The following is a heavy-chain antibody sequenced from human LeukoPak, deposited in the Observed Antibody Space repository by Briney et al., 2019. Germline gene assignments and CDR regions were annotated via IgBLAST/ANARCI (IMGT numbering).Heavy chain of an antibody. J-gene: IGHJ5*02. CDR1: GGSFSGYH. CDR3: ARGMMPDGSGTLAGLDP. D-gene: IGHD3-10*01. CDR2: INHSGST. V-gene: IGHV4-34*01. Sequence: SETLSLTCAVYGGSFSGYHWIWIRQPPGKGLEWIGKINHSGSTNYNPSLKSRVTISVDTSKNQFSLKLSSVTAADTAVYYCARGMMPDGSGTLAGLDPWGLGTLVTVSS.